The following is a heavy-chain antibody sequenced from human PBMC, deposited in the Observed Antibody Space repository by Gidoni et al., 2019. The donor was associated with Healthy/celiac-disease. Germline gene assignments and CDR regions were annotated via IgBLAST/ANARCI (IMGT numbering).Heavy chain of an antibody. CDR3: ARDKGGGLCLH. Sequence: EVQLVESGGGLVQPGGSLRLSCAASGFTFSGYWMPWVRQAPGKGLVWVSRINSDGSSTSNAGSVKGRFTISRDNAKNTLYRQMNSLRAEDTAVYYCARDKGGGLCLHWGQGTMVTVSS. CDR1: GFTFSGYW. V-gene: IGHV3-74*01. J-gene: IGHJ3*01. CDR2: INSDGSST. D-gene: IGHD3-16*01.